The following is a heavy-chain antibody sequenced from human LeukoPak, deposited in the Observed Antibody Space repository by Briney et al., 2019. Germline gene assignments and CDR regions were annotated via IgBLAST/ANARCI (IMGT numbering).Heavy chain of an antibody. V-gene: IGHV4-61*02. Sequence: PSETLSLTCTVSGGSISSGSYYWSWIRQPAGKGLEWIGRIYTSGSTNYNPSLKSRVTISVDTSKNQFSLKLSSVTAADTAVYYCARARGYSYGYVDYWGQGTPVTVSS. D-gene: IGHD5-18*01. CDR1: GGSISSGSYY. J-gene: IGHJ4*02. CDR3: ARARGYSYGYVDY. CDR2: IYTSGST.